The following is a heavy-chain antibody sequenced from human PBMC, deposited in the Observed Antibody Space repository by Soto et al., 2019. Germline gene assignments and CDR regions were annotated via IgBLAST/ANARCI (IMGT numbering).Heavy chain of an antibody. J-gene: IGHJ6*02. CDR3: ARDPALYYDFWSGYYKGYYGMDV. CDR2: INPSGGST. V-gene: IGHV1-46*01. Sequence: QVQLVQSGAEVKKPGASVKVSCKASGYTFTSYYMHWVRQAPGQGLEWMGIINPSGGSTSYAQRFEGRVTMNRDTSTSTVYMELSSLRSEDKAVYYCARDPALYYDFWSGYYKGYYGMDVWGQGTTVTVSS. CDR1: GYTFTSYY. D-gene: IGHD3-3*01.